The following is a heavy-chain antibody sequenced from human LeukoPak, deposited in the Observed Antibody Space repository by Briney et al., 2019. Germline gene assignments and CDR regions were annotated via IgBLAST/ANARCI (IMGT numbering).Heavy chain of an antibody. J-gene: IGHJ4*02. Sequence: PSETLSLTCTVSGGSISSSSYYWGWIRQPPGKGLEWIGSIYYSGSTYYNPSLKSRVTISVDTSKNQFSLKLSSVTAADTAVYYCAGSLDPYDYVWGSYRLIEDYWGQGTLVTVSS. V-gene: IGHV4-39*01. CDR1: GGSISSSSYY. CDR3: AGSLDPYDYVWGSYRLIEDY. CDR2: IYYSGST. D-gene: IGHD3-16*02.